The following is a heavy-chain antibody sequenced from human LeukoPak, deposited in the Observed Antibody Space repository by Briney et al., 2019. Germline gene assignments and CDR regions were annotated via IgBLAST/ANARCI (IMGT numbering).Heavy chain of an antibody. CDR2: ISGSGGST. V-gene: IGHV3-23*01. CDR3: AKGGDYGGDAFDI. CDR1: GFTFSSYA. D-gene: IGHD4/OR15-4a*01. Sequence: GGSLRPSCAASGFTFSSYAMSWVRQAPGKGLEWVSAISGSGGSTYYADSVKGRFTISRDNSKNTLYLQMNSLRAEDTAVYYCAKGGDYGGDAFDIWGQGTMVTVSS. J-gene: IGHJ3*02.